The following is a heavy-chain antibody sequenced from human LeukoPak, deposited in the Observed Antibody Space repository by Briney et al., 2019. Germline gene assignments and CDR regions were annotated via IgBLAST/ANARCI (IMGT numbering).Heavy chain of an antibody. Sequence: ASVKVSSKASGGTFSSYAISWVRQAPGQGLEWMGGIIPIFGTANYAQKFQGRVTITADKSTSTAYMELSSLRSEDTAVYYCARARVDYGDYGDYFDYWGQGTLVTVSS. J-gene: IGHJ4*02. D-gene: IGHD4-17*01. V-gene: IGHV1-69*06. CDR2: IIPIFGTA. CDR3: ARARVDYGDYGDYFDY. CDR1: GGTFSSYA.